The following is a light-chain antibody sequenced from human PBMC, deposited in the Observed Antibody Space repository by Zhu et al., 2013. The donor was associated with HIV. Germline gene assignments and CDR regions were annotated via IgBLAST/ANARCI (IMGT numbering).Light chain of an antibody. CDR1: SSNIGAGYH. Sequence: QSVLTQPPSVSGAPGQRVTISCTGSSSNIGAGYHVHWYQQLPGTAPKLLIYGNGNRPSGVPDRFSGSKSGTSASLAITGLQAEDEADYYCQSYDNNLGVFGTGTKVTVL. J-gene: IGLJ1*01. V-gene: IGLV1-40*01. CDR3: QSYDNNLGV. CDR2: GNG.